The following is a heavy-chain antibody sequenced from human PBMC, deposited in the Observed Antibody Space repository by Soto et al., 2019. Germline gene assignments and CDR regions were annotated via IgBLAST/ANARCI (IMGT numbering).Heavy chain of an antibody. V-gene: IGHV3-23*01. CDR1: GFPFSNYG. CDR2: INNGGVT. J-gene: IGHJ4*02. CDR3: ARDGPEGRVGDY. Sequence: EVQLLESGGDFVQPGGSLRLSCAASGFPFSNYGMTWVRQAPGKGLEWVSTINNGGVTYYADSVKGRFSISRDNSDNTVFLQISSLTDEDTAVYSCARDGPEGRVGDYWGQGTLVTVPS.